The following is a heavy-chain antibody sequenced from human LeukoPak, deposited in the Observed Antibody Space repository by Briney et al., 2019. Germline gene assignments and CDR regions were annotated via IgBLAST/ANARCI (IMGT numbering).Heavy chain of an antibody. V-gene: IGHV3-21*01. Sequence: GGSLRLSFAASGFTFSSYSMNWVRQAPGKGLEWVSSISSSSSYIYYADSVKGRFTISRDNAKNSLYLQMNSLRAEDTAVYYCARATYYYGSGSYEAFDIWGQGTMVTVSS. CDR2: ISSSSSYI. J-gene: IGHJ3*02. CDR1: GFTFSSYS. CDR3: ARATYYYGSGSYEAFDI. D-gene: IGHD3-10*01.